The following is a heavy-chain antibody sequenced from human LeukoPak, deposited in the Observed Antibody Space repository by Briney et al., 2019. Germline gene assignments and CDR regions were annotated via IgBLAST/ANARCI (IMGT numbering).Heavy chain of an antibody. Sequence: ASVKVSCKASGYTFTSYGISWVRQAPGQGLEWMGWISAYNGNTNYAQKLQGRVTMTTGTSTSTAYMELRSLRSDDTAVYYCARGTRGVNSPYFDYWGQGTLVTVSS. J-gene: IGHJ4*02. D-gene: IGHD4-23*01. CDR3: ARGTRGVNSPYFDY. V-gene: IGHV1-18*01. CDR2: ISAYNGNT. CDR1: GYTFTSYG.